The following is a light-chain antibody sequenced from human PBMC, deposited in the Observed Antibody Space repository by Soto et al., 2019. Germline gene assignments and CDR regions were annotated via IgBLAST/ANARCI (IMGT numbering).Light chain of an antibody. CDR1: WAISTL. V-gene: IGKV1D-13*01. Sequence: AIQLTQSPSSLSASVGDRVIITCRASWAISTLFAWYQQMPGKGPKLLIYDASTLESGVPSRFSGRGSGTDFTLIISSLQPEDCATYYCQRFYDYPLTFGGGTKVDIK. J-gene: IGKJ4*02. CDR2: DAS. CDR3: QRFYDYPLT.